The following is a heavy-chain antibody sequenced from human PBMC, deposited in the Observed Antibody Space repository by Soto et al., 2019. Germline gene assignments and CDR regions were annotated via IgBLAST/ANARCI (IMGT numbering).Heavy chain of an antibody. Sequence: EVQLVESGGGLVQPGGSLRLSCTVSGFTFGDYWMTWVRQAPGKGLEWVANMNQDGSEKYYVDSVQGRFAISRDNAKNSLYLQMHSLSAAATAVYSCASQRVSYAMDVWGQGTTVTVSS. D-gene: IGHD1-1*01. CDR1: GFTFGDYW. J-gene: IGHJ6*02. V-gene: IGHV3-7*05. CDR3: ASQRVSYAMDV. CDR2: MNQDGSEK.